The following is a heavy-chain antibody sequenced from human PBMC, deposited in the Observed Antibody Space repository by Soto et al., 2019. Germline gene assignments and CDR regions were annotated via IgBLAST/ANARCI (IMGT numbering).Heavy chain of an antibody. CDR1: GYTFTSYG. CDR2: IRAYNGNT. J-gene: IGHJ4*02. CDR3: VVAAPPYYFDH. D-gene: IGHD2-15*01. Sequence: QVQLVQSGAEVKKPGASVKVSCKASGYTFTSYGISWVRQAPGQGLEWMGWIRAYNGNTNYAQKLQGRVSMTTDTSTSPAYMELRSLRSDDTAVYYCVVAAPPYYFDHWGQGPLVTVSS. V-gene: IGHV1-18*01.